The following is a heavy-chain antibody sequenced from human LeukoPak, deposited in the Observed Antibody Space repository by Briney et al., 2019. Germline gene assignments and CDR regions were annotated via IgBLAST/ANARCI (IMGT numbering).Heavy chain of an antibody. Sequence: GGSLRLSFAASGFTFSNYGMHWVRQAPGKGLDWVAVIWYDGSYKYYADSVKGRFTISRDNSKNTLYLQMNSLRAEDTAVYYCAKVVQYTASTGTGLDYWGQGTLVTVSS. CDR2: IWYDGSYK. J-gene: IGHJ4*02. CDR1: GFTFSNYG. CDR3: AKVVQYTASTGTGLDY. V-gene: IGHV3-33*06. D-gene: IGHD6-13*01.